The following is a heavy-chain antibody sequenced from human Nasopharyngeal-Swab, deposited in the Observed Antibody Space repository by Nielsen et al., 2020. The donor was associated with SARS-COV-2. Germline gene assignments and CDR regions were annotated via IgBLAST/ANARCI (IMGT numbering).Heavy chain of an antibody. CDR3: VRAHRLDY. J-gene: IGHJ4*02. CDR1: GFTFSSYW. CDR2: IKQDGSEK. V-gene: IGHV3-7*01. Sequence: GESLKISCAASGFTFSSYWMSWVRQAPGKGLEWVANIKQDGSEKYYVDSVKGRFTISRDNAKNSLYLQMNSLRAEDTAVYYCVRAHRLDYWGQGTLVTVSS. D-gene: IGHD1-14*01.